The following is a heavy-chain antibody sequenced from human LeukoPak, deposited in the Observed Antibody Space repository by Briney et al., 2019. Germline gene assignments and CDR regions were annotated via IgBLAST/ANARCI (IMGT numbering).Heavy chain of an antibody. CDR2: ISGSGGST. CDR3: AKAKGPAAWGNWFDP. J-gene: IGHJ5*02. CDR1: GFTFSSYA. D-gene: IGHD2-2*01. V-gene: IGHV3-23*01. Sequence: GGSLRLSCAASGFTFSSYAMSWVRQAPGKGLEWVSAISGSGGSTYYADSVKGRFTISRDNSKNTLYLQMNSLRAEDTAVYYCAKAKGPAAWGNWFDPWGQGTLVTVPS.